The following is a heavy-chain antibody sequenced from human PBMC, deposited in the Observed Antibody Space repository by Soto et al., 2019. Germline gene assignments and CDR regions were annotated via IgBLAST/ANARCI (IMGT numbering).Heavy chain of an antibody. CDR3: ARAQHCSSTSCYTNFDY. CDR2: INHSGST. CDR1: GGSFSGYY. V-gene: IGHV4-34*01. J-gene: IGHJ4*02. D-gene: IGHD2-2*02. Sequence: TLSLTCAVYGGSFSGYYWSWIRQPPGKGLEWIGEINHSGSTNYNPSLKSRVTISVDTSKNQFSLKLSSVTAADTAAYYCARAQHCSSTSCYTNFDYWGQGTLVTVSS.